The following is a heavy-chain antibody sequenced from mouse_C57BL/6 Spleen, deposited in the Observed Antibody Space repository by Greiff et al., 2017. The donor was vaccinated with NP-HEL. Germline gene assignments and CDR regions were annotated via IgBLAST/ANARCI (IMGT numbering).Heavy chain of an antibody. V-gene: IGHV1-82*01. CDR2: IYPGDGDT. D-gene: IGHD2-5*01. CDR1: GYAFRSSW. CDR3: ARAYYSIYYFDY. J-gene: IGHJ2*01. Sequence: QVQLQQSGPELVKPGASVKISCKASGYAFRSSWMNWVKQRPGKGLEWIGRIYPGDGDTNYNGKFKGKATLTADKSSSTAYMQLSSLTSEDSAVYFCARAYYSIYYFDYWGQGTTLTVSS.